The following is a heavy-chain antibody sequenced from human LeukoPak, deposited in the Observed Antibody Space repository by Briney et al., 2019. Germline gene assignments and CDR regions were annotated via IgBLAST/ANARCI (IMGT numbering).Heavy chain of an antibody. CDR1: GGSISSYY. D-gene: IGHD5-18*01. CDR2: IYYSGST. Sequence: SETLSLTCTVSGGSISSYYWSWIRQPPGKGLEWIGYIYYSGSTNYNPSLKSRVTISVDTSKNQFSLKLTSVTAADTAVYYCARHVSGYGYGISGPFGYWGQGTLVTVSS. V-gene: IGHV4-59*08. J-gene: IGHJ4*02. CDR3: ARHVSGYGYGISGPFGY.